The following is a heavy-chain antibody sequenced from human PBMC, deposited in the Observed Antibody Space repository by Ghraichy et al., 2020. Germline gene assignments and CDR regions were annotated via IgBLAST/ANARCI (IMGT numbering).Heavy chain of an antibody. Sequence: ASVKVSCKASGYTFTGYYMHWVRQAPGQGLEWMGWINPNSGGTNYAQKFQGWVTMTRDTSISTAYMELSRLRSDDPAVYYCARDPQEYSGSYQSPNWFDPWGQGTLVTVSS. CDR1: GYTFTGYY. J-gene: IGHJ5*02. CDR2: INPNSGGT. V-gene: IGHV1-2*04. CDR3: ARDPQEYSGSYQSPNWFDP. D-gene: IGHD1-26*01.